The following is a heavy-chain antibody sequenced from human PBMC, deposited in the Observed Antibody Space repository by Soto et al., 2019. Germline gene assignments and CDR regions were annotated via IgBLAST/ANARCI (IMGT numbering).Heavy chain of an antibody. CDR3: ARGRSLSSAYWGLDY. CDR1: GYTFTSTW. CDR2: INPYGGAA. Sequence: QVQLVQSGAEVKKPGASVKVSCKASGYTFTSTWMHWVRQAPGQGLEWMGIINPYGGAASYAEKFQGRVTMTRDTFTATDDMELSSLRSEHTAMYYFARGRSLSSAYWGLDYWCQGTQVTVSS. D-gene: IGHD2-21*01. J-gene: IGHJ4*02. V-gene: IGHV1-46*01.